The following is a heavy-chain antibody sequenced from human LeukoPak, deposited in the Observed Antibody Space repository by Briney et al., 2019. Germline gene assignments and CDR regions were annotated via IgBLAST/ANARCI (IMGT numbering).Heavy chain of an antibody. V-gene: IGHV1-18*01. Sequence: ASVKVSCKASGYTFTSYGISWVRQAPGQGLEWMGRISAYNGNTNYAQKLQGRVTMTTDTSTSTAYMELRSLRSDDTAVYYCAREGQWLVPYYFDYWGQGTLVTVSS. CDR1: GYTFTSYG. CDR3: AREGQWLVPYYFDY. CDR2: ISAYNGNT. J-gene: IGHJ4*02. D-gene: IGHD6-19*01.